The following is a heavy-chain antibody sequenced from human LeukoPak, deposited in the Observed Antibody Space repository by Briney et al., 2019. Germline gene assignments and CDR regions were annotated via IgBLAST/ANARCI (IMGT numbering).Heavy chain of an antibody. D-gene: IGHD1-26*01. J-gene: IGHJ4*02. V-gene: IGHV3-23*01. CDR1: GFTFTSYS. CDR3: ARSGGSSGRAFDY. Sequence: GGSLRLSCAASGFTFTSYSMNWVRQAPGKGLEWVSTISGGGGSTYYADSVKGRFTISRDNSKNTLYLQMNSLRAEDTAVYYCARSGGSSGRAFDYWGQGTLVTVSS. CDR2: ISGGGGST.